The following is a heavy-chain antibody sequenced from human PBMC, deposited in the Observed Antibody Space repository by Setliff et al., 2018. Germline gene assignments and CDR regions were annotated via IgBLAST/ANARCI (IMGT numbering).Heavy chain of an antibody. J-gene: IGHJ2*01. V-gene: IGHV4-30-4*08. Sequence: SETLSLTCTVSGGSISSGDYYWSWIRQPPGKGLEWTGYIYYSGSTYYNPSLKSRVTISVDTSKNQFSLKLSSVTAADTAVYYCARSPSSSKGLYWYFDLWGRGTLVTVSS. D-gene: IGHD2-8*01. CDR1: GGSISSGDYY. CDR3: ARSPSSSKGLYWYFDL. CDR2: IYYSGST.